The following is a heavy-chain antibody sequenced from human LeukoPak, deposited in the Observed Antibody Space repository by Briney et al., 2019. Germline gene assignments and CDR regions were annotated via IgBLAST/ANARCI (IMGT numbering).Heavy chain of an antibody. J-gene: IGHJ6*02. D-gene: IGHD2-15*01. CDR3: ARGSGCSGGNCYLSVGMDV. V-gene: IGHV3-7*03. CDR2: INSDGSEG. CDR1: GFTFSGFW. Sequence: GGSLRLSCAVSGFTFSGFWMSWSRQAPGKGLEWVASINSDGSEGYYADVVKGRFTISRDNAKNSLYLQINSLRAEDTAVYYCARGSGCSGGNCYLSVGMDVWGQGTTVTVSS.